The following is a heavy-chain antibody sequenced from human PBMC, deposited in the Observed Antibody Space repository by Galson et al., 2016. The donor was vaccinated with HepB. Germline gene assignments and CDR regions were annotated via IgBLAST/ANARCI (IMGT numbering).Heavy chain of an antibody. CDR1: GFTISESA. CDR2: IRDKAHNYAT. D-gene: IGHD2-15*01. V-gene: IGHV3-73*01. J-gene: IGHJ5*02. CDR3: SRRGESDITPFHP. Sequence: SLRLSCAASGFTISESAMHWVRQGPGKGLEWLGRIRDKAHNYATAYAASVEGRFTFSRDDSKNTAYLEINSVKTEDTAIYYCSRRGESDITPFHPGGQGTLVTVSA.